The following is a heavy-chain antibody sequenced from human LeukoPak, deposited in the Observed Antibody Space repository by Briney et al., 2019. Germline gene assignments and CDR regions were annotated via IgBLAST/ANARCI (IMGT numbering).Heavy chain of an antibody. CDR3: ARDPYYGGY. D-gene: IGHD3-10*01. Sequence: SETLSLTCAVYGGSFSGYHWSWIRQPPGKGLEWIGYIYHSGSTYYNPSLKSRVTISVDRSKNQFSLKLSSVTAADTAVYYCARDPYYGGYWGQGTLVTVSS. J-gene: IGHJ4*02. CDR1: GGSFSGYH. CDR2: IYHSGST. V-gene: IGHV4-34*01.